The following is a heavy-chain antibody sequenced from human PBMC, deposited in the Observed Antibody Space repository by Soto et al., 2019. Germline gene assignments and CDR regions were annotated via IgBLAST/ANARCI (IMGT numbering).Heavy chain of an antibody. V-gene: IGHV1-46*03. CDR1: GYTFTSYY. CDR3: ALLWFGELPHSPENDAFDI. CDR2: INPSGGST. D-gene: IGHD3-10*01. Sequence: ASVRVSCKASGYTFTSYYMHWVRQAPGQGLEWMGIINPSGGSTSYAQKFQGRVTMTRDTSTSTVYMELSSLRSEDTAVYYCALLWFGELPHSPENDAFDIWGQGTMVTVS. J-gene: IGHJ3*02.